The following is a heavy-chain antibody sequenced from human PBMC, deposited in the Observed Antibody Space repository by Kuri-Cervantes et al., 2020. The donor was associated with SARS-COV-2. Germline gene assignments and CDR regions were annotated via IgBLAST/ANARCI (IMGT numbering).Heavy chain of an antibody. J-gene: IGHJ4*02. D-gene: IGHD3-22*01. CDR1: GGSISSSSYY. Sequence: ESLKISCTVSGGSISSSSYYWGWIRQPPGKGLEWIGSIYYSGSTYYNPSLKSRVTISVDTSKNQFSLKLSSVTAADTAVYYCARHSDRHYYDSSGYSFDYWGQGTLVTVSS. CDR3: ARHSDRHYYDSSGYSFDY. CDR2: IYYSGST. V-gene: IGHV4-39*01.